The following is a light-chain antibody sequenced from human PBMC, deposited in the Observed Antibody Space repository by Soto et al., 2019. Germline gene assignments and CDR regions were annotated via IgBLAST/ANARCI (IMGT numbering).Light chain of an antibody. CDR3: QQRSNWPVT. J-gene: IGKJ3*01. CDR2: EAS. CDR1: QSVSSY. Sequence: EIVLTQSPATLSLSPGERATLSCRASQSVSSYLAWYQQKPGQAPRLLIYEASNRATGIPARFSGSGSGTDFTLPISSLEPEEFAVYYCQQRSNWPVTFGPGTKVDIK. V-gene: IGKV3-11*01.